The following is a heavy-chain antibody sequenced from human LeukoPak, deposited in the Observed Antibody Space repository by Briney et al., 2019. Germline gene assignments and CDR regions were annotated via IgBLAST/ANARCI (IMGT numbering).Heavy chain of an antibody. Sequence: GGSLRLSCAASGFTFSSYAMHWVRQAPGKGLEWEAVISYDGSNNYADSAKGRFTISRDNSKNTLYLQMSILRAEDTAIYYCVKDHRDLLRYIVGAPDWGQGTLVTVSS. CDR3: VKDHRDLLRYIVGAPD. CDR1: GFTFSSYA. CDR2: ISYDGSN. D-gene: IGHD3-9*01. J-gene: IGHJ4*02. V-gene: IGHV3-30*04.